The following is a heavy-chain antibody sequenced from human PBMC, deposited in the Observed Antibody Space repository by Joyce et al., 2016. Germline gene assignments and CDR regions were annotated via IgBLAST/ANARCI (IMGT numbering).Heavy chain of an antibody. V-gene: IGHV1-69*01. D-gene: IGHD6-19*01. CDR2: ITPVWGTA. J-gene: IGHJ2*01. Sequence: QVHLVQSGAEMTKPGSSVKVSCKTSGDTFSKSAFSWVRQAPGQGLEGMGGITPVWGTAKYTQKFLGRVTMTADESTSTVYMELNSLRSEDTAVYYCASEPIGVTASPFDLWGRGTLVTVSS. CDR3: ASEPIGVTASPFDL. CDR1: GDTFSKSA.